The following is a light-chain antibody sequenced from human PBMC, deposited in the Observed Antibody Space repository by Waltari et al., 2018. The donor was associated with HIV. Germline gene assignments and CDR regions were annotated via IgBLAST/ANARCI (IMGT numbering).Light chain of an antibody. V-gene: IGLV2-14*01. Sequence: QSALTQPASVSGSPGQSPTIPCTGTTRNTGFYSLVSWYRQYPGKAPHLIIYGVTSRPSWVSSRFSGSKSGNTASLTISGLHVDDEADYYCSSYTSGDTVLFGGGTKLTVL. CDR1: TRNTGFYSL. CDR3: SSYTSGDTVL. J-gene: IGLJ3*02. CDR2: GVT.